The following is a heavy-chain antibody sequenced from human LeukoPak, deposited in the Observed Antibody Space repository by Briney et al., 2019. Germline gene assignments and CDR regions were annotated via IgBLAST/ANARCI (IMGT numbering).Heavy chain of an antibody. CDR1: GGSISYYY. Sequence: SETLSLTCTVSGGSISYYYWSWIRQSPGKGLEWIGYIYYSGTTNYNPSLKSRVTISVGTSKNQFSLQLRSVTAADTAVYYCAREDPQTTVPEGMDVWGQGTTVTVSS. CDR2: IYYSGTT. J-gene: IGHJ6*02. D-gene: IGHD4-17*01. CDR3: AREDPQTTVPEGMDV. V-gene: IGHV4-59*01.